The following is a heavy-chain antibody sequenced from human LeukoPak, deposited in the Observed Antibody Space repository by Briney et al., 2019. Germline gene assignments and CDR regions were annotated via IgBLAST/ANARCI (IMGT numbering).Heavy chain of an antibody. Sequence: PSETLSLTCTVSGGSISSGDYYWSWIRQPPGKGLEWIGYIYYSGSTYYNPFLKSRVTISVDTSKNQFPLKLSSVTAADTAVYYCARGRDPEGTAMVTDGAFDIWGQGTMVTVSS. CDR2: IYYSGST. CDR3: ARGRDPEGTAMVTDGAFDI. CDR1: GGSISSGDYY. V-gene: IGHV4-30-4*08. J-gene: IGHJ3*02. D-gene: IGHD5-18*01.